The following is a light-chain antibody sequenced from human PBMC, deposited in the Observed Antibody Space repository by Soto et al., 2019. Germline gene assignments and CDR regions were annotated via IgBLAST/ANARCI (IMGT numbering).Light chain of an antibody. CDR1: QSVSTSY. V-gene: IGKV3-20*01. J-gene: IGKJ1*01. CDR3: QQYGNSRGT. Sequence: DIVFTQSQGTLSLSPGDRATLSGRASQSVSTSYLAWYQQKPGQAPRLLIYGASSRATGIPDRFSGSGSGTDFTLTISGLEPEDFAVYYCQQYGNSRGTFGQGTKVDIK. CDR2: GAS.